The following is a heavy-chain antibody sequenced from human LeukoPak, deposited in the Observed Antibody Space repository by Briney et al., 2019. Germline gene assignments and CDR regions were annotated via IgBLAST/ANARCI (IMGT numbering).Heavy chain of an antibody. CDR1: GFTVSSNY. CDR2: IYSGGST. J-gene: IGHJ4*02. Sequence: GGSLRLSCAASGFTVSSNYMSWVRQAPGKGLEWVSVIYSGGSTYYADSVKGRFTISRDNSKNTLYLQMSSLRAEDTAVYYCARAAAGGDYYFDYWGQGTLVTVSS. D-gene: IGHD2-21*02. V-gene: IGHV3-66*01. CDR3: ARAAAGGDYYFDY.